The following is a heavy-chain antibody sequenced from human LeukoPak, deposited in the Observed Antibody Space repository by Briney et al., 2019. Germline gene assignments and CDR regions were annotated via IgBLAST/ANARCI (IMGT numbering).Heavy chain of an antibody. CDR3: AKSWRYYDSSNYYAFDI. V-gene: IGHV3-23*01. J-gene: IGHJ3*02. Sequence: PGGSLRLSCAASGFTFSSYAMSWVRHAPGKGLEWVSSSGDNTRYADSVKGRFTISRDNSKNTLDLQMNGLRAEDTAVYYCAKSWRYYDSSNYYAFDIWGQGTMVTVSS. CDR2: SGDNT. CDR1: GFTFSSYA. D-gene: IGHD3-22*01.